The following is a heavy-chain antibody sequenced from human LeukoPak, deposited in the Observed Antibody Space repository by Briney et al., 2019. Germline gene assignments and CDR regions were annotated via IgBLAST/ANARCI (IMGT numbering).Heavy chain of an antibody. CDR3: ARRGCSSTSCYTFDY. Sequence: PSETLSLTCTVSGGSISSSSYYWGWIRQPPGKGLEWIGSIYYSGSTYHNPSLKSRVTISVDTSKNQFSLKLSSVTAADTAVYYCARRGCSSTSCYTFDYWGQGTLVTVSS. V-gene: IGHV4-39*01. CDR1: GGSISSSSYY. CDR2: IYYSGST. D-gene: IGHD2-2*02. J-gene: IGHJ4*02.